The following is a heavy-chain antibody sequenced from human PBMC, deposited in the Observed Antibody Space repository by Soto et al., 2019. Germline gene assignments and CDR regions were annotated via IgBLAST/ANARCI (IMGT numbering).Heavy chain of an antibody. CDR1: GFTFNHYA. CDR3: ARDPVAVTGSFVDS. J-gene: IGHJ4*02. D-gene: IGHD6-19*01. V-gene: IGHV3-30-3*01. Sequence: QVQLLESGGGVVQPGRSLRLSCAVSGFTFNHYAFHWVRQAPGKGLEWVSVISYDGREIYYADPVKGRFTISRDSSNNMVYLYMNSLRPDDTAVYYCARDPVAVTGSFVDSWGQGTLVTVS. CDR2: ISYDGREI.